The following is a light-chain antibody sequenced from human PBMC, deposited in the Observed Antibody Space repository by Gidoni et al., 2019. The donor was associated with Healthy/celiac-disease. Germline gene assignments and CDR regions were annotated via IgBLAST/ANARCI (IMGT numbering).Light chain of an antibody. Sequence: PSSLSASVGDRVTITCQASQDISNYLNWYQQKPGKAPKLLIYDASNLETGVPSRFSGSGSGTDFTFTISSLQPEDIATYSCQQYDNLLRAFGPGTKVDIK. CDR2: DAS. V-gene: IGKV1-33*01. CDR3: QQYDNLLRA. CDR1: QDISNY. J-gene: IGKJ3*01.